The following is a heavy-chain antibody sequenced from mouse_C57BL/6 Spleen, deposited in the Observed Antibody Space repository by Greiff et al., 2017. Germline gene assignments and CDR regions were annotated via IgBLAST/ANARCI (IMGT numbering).Heavy chain of an antibody. CDR1: GYTFTDYY. Sequence: EVQLQQSGPELVKPGASVKISCKASGYTFTDYYMNWVKQSHGKSLEWIGDINPNNGGTSYNQKFKGKATLTVDKSSSTAYMELRSLTSEDSAVYYCARELTGYFDYWGQGTTLTDSS. CDR2: INPNNGGT. J-gene: IGHJ2*01. V-gene: IGHV1-26*01. D-gene: IGHD4-1*01. CDR3: ARELTGYFDY.